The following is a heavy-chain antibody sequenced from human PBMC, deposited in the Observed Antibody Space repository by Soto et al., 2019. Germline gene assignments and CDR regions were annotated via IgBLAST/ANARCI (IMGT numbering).Heavy chain of an antibody. Sequence: GGSLRLSCAASGFTFSNAWLNWVRQAPGKGLEWVGHVKSKTDGGTTDYAAPVKGRFTISRDDSKNTVLLQMSSLKTEDTAMYYCTTDHPYNYDSSCYDHWGQGTLVTVSS. V-gene: IGHV3-15*07. CDR1: GFTFSNAW. D-gene: IGHD3-22*01. J-gene: IGHJ4*02. CDR2: VKSKTDGGTT. CDR3: TTDHPYNYDSSCYDH.